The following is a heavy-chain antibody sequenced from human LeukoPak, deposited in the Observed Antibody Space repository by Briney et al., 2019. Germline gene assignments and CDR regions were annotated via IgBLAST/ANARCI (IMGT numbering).Heavy chain of an antibody. Sequence: GGSLRLSCAASGFTFSSYSMNWVRQAPGKGLEWVSSISSSSSYIYYADSVKGLFTISRDNAKNSLYLQMNSLRAEDTAVYYCARDSRFGHYFDYWGQGTLVTVSS. D-gene: IGHD3-10*01. J-gene: IGHJ4*02. CDR1: GFTFSSYS. CDR3: ARDSRFGHYFDY. CDR2: ISSSSSYI. V-gene: IGHV3-21*01.